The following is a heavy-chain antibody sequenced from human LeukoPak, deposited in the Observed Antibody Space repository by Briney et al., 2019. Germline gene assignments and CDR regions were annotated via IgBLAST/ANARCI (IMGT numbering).Heavy chain of an antibody. Sequence: GGSLRLSCAASGFSFSSFGMHWVRQAPGKGLEWVAVIWHDGSKTLYADSVKGRFTISRDNAKNTLSLQMNSLRVEDTAVYYCARQSIGYRSSFDLWGQGTLVTVSS. J-gene: IGHJ4*02. D-gene: IGHD5-12*01. V-gene: IGHV3-33*01. CDR2: IWHDGSKT. CDR3: ARQSIGYRSSFDL. CDR1: GFSFSSFG.